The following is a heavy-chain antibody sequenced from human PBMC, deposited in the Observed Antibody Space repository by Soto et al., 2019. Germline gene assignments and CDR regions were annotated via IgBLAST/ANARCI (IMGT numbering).Heavy chain of an antibody. CDR2: ISAHNGNT. J-gene: IGHJ4*02. V-gene: IGHV1-18*01. Sequence: QVQLVQSGAEVKKPGASVKVSCKASGYTFTSYGISWVRQAPGQGLEWMGWISAHNGNTKYAQKLQGRVTMTPDTSTSTAYMEVRSLRSDDTAVYYCARDTAMALPDAWGQGTLVTVSS. D-gene: IGHD5-18*01. CDR1: GYTFTSYG. CDR3: ARDTAMALPDA.